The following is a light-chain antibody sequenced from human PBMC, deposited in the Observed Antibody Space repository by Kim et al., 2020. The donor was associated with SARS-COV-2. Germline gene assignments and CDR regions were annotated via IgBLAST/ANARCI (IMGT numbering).Light chain of an antibody. CDR3: HQYYITPFT. V-gene: IGKV4-1*01. J-gene: IGKJ5*01. Sequence: ATINCKSSQSVLYRSKNKNYLGWYQKKPGQPPKLLIYRASTRESGVPDRFSGSGSGTDFTLTISSLQAEDVAVYYCHQYYITPFTFGQGTRLEIK. CDR1: QSVLYRSKNKNY. CDR2: RAS.